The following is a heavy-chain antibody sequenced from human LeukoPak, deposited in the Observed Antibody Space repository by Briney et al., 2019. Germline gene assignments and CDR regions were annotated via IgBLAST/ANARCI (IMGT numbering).Heavy chain of an antibody. Sequence: GGSLRLSCAASGFTFSNAWMSWVRQAPGKGLEWVGRIKSKTDGGTTDYAAPVKGRFTISRDDSKNTLYLQMNSLKTEDTAVYYCTTAVYYGGNSAFDYWGQGTLVTVSS. CDR3: TTAVYYGGNSAFDY. CDR1: GFTFSNAW. J-gene: IGHJ4*02. CDR2: IKSKTDGGTT. V-gene: IGHV3-15*01. D-gene: IGHD4-23*01.